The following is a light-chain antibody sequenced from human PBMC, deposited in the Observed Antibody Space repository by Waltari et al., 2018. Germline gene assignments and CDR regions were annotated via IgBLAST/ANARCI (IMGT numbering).Light chain of an antibody. CDR1: QNINRK. V-gene: IGKV3-15*01. CDR2: EAS. J-gene: IGKJ2*01. CDR3: QQYDTWPRT. Sequence: EVVMTQSPGTLSASPGERVTLTCSASQNINRKLAWYQQRPDQAPRLLIYEASTRAVGTPPRFSGSGSGADFTLTISSLQSEDFAVYFCQQYDTWPRTFGQGTNLAI.